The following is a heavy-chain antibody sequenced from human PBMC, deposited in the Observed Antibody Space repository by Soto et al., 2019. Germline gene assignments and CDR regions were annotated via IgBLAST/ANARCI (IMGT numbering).Heavy chain of an antibody. D-gene: IGHD2-15*01. Sequence: SETLSLTCTVSGGSIRNGDYYWGWIRQPPGKGLEWIGYVYYSGTTYSHPSLKSRVSISVDTSENQFSLRLTSVTAADTAVYYCVTVNLVGAAYYFDYWGPGTLVNVSS. CDR2: VYYSGTT. CDR1: GGSIRNGDYY. CDR3: VTVNLVGAAYYFDY. J-gene: IGHJ4*02. V-gene: IGHV4-30-4*01.